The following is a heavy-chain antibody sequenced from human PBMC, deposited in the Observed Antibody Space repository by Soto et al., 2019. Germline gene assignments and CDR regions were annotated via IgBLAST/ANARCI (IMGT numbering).Heavy chain of an antibody. CDR1: GGSISSGGYS. D-gene: IGHD6-19*01. Sequence: SETLSLTCAVSGGSISSGGYSWSWIRQPPGKGLEWIGYIYHSGSTYYNPSLKSRVTISVDRSKNQFSLKLSSVTAADTAVYYCARVLLGDASSGSFFDYWGQGTLVTAFS. CDR3: ARVLLGDASSGSFFDY. CDR2: IYHSGST. V-gene: IGHV4-30-2*01. J-gene: IGHJ4*02.